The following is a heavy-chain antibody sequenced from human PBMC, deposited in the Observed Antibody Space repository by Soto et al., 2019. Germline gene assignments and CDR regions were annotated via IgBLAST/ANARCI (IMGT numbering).Heavy chain of an antibody. CDR2: INPGGGST. J-gene: IGHJ6*02. Sequence: QVQLVQSGAEVKEPGASVTVSCRTSGYTFTTYYIHWVRQAPGQGLEWMGIINPGGGSTSSAQKFRGRLTVTRDTSPSTVYMELRSLRSEDTAVYYCARDPNVDLTYHYYGMDVWGQGTPVTV. CDR3: ARDPNVDLTYHYYGMDV. V-gene: IGHV1-46*01. CDR1: GYTFTTYY.